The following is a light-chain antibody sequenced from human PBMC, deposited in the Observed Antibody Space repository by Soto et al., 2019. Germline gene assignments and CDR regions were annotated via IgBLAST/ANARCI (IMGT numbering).Light chain of an antibody. CDR1: QSVSSSY. CDR3: QQYGSSPYT. CDR2: GAS. Sequence: EIVLTQSPGTLSLSPGERATLSCRASQSVSSSYLAWYQQKPGQAPRLLIYGASSRATGIPDRFSGSGSGIDFTLTISRLEHEGFAVYYCQQYGSSPYTFGQGTKLQIK. V-gene: IGKV3-20*01. J-gene: IGKJ2*01.